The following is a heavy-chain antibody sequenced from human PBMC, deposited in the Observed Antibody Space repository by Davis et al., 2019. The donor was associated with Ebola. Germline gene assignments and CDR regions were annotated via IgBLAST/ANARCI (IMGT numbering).Heavy chain of an antibody. CDR2: IWYDGTHK. V-gene: IGHV3-30*02. Sequence: PGGSLRLSCVASGFPFNSYGMHWVRQAPGQGLEWVAVIWYDGTHKYYADSVKGRFTISRDNSKNTLYLQMSSLRAGDTAVYYCAKDGGRGYCTNGVCFGRWYYGMDVWGKGTTVTVSS. CDR1: GFPFNSYG. J-gene: IGHJ6*04. CDR3: AKDGGRGYCTNGVCFGRWYYGMDV. D-gene: IGHD2-8*01.